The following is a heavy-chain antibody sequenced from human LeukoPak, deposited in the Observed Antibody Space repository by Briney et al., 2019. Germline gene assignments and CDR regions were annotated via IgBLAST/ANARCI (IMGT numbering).Heavy chain of an antibody. J-gene: IGHJ4*02. CDR3: ARLRNYYDSSGYYSLDY. V-gene: IGHV4-59*08. CDR1: GGSISGYY. Sequence: SETLSLTCTVSGGSISGYYWSWIRQSPGKGLEWIGYIYYSGGTNYNPSLKSRVTISVDTSKNQFSLKLNSVTAADTAVYHCARLRNYYDSSGYYSLDYWGQGTLVTVSS. CDR2: IYYSGGT. D-gene: IGHD3-22*01.